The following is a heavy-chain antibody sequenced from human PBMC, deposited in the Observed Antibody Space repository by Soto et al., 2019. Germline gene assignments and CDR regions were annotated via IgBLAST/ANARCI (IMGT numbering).Heavy chain of an antibody. CDR3: VRAGDCISTSCYGSRFDP. V-gene: IGHV3-74*02. D-gene: IGHD2-2*01. J-gene: IGHJ5*02. Sequence: EVQLVESGGGLVQPGGSLRLSCAASGFTFSTYWMHWIRQAPGKGLEWVSRINSNASHTYYADSVKGRFTISRDNAKNLLQLVINSRSADDAGVYYGVRAGDCISTSCYGSRFDPWGQGTRVTVCS. CDR2: INSNASHT. CDR1: GFTFSTYW.